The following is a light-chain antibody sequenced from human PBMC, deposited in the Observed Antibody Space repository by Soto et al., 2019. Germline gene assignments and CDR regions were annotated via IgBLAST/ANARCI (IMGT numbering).Light chain of an antibody. CDR3: CSYAGNSLWV. Sequence: QSALTQPRSESGSPGQSVTISCTGTSSDVGGSNLVSWYQQHAGRAPKLVIYDVIKRPSGVPDRFSGSKSGNTASLTISGLQVEDEADYYCCSYAGNSLWVFGGGPKLTVL. CDR2: DVI. V-gene: IGLV2-11*01. J-gene: IGLJ3*02. CDR1: SSDVGGSNL.